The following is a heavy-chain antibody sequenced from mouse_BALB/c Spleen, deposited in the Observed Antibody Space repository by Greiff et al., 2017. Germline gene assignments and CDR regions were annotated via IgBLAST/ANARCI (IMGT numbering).Heavy chain of an antibody. V-gene: IGHV5-4*02. CDR1: GFTFSDYY. CDR3: ARAYRYDNYFDY. Sequence: EVQLVESGGGLVKPGGSLKLSCAASGFTFSDYYMYWVRQTPEKRLEWVATISDGGSYTYYPDSVKGRFTISRDNAKNNLYLQMSSLTSEDTAMYYCARAYRYDNYFDYWGQGTTLTVSS. D-gene: IGHD2-14*01. CDR2: ISDGGSYT. J-gene: IGHJ2*01.